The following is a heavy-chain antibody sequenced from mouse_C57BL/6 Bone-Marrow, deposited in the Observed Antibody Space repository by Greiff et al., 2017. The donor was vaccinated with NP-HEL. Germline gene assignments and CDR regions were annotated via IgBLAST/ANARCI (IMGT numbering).Heavy chain of an antibody. CDR3: ARVKLGRGPAWFAY. D-gene: IGHD4-1*01. V-gene: IGHV1-19*01. Sequence: EVQLQQSGPVLVKPGASVKMSCKASGYTFTDYYMNWVKQSHGKSLEWIGVINPYNGGTSYNQKFKGKATLTVDKSSSTAYMELNSLTSEDSAVYYCARVKLGRGPAWFAYWGQGTLVTVSA. CDR2: INPYNGGT. CDR1: GYTFTDYY. J-gene: IGHJ3*01.